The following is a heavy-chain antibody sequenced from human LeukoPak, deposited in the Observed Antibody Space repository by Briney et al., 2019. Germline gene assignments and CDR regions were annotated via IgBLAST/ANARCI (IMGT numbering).Heavy chain of an antibody. V-gene: IGHV5-51*01. Sequence: GESLKISCKGPGYSFTSYWIGWVRQMPGKGLEWMGIIYPGDSDTRYSPSFQGQVTISADKSISTAYLQWSSLKASDTAMYYCARRPWGYGDYYWFDPWGQGTLVTVSS. CDR1: GYSFTSYW. J-gene: IGHJ5*02. CDR3: ARRPWGYGDYYWFDP. D-gene: IGHD4-17*01. CDR2: IYPGDSDT.